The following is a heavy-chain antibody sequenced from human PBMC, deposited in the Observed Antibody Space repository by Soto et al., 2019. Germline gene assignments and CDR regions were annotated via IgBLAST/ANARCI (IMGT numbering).Heavy chain of an antibody. V-gene: IGHV3-74*01. CDR1: GFIFSDYW. J-gene: IGHJ4*02. Sequence: GGSLILSCAASGFIFSDYWIHWVRQAPGKGLVWVSRIKSDEITTNYADSVWGRLTISRDNAKNTVYLQMNSLRAEDTAVYYCARGARNYYYFDYWGQGTLVTVSS. CDR2: IKSDEITT. D-gene: IGHD3-10*01. CDR3: ARGARNYYYFDY.